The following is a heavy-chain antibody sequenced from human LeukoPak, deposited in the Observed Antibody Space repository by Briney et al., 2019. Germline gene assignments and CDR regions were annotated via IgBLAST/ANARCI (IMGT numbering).Heavy chain of an antibody. CDR3: ARQVDP. CDR1: GGSISSGNYN. V-gene: IGHV4-61*02. J-gene: IGHJ5*02. Sequence: SGTLCLTCTASGGSISSGNYNWTWIPQPAGKGLEWIGRISTSGSTNYNPSLKSRVTIAFDTSKNQLSVKLTSVTAADTAVYYCARQVDPWGQGTLVTVSS. CDR2: ISTSGST.